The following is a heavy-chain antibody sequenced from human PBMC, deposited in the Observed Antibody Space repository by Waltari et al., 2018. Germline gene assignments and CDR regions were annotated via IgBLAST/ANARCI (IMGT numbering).Heavy chain of an antibody. CDR1: GFTFSSYW. D-gene: IGHD3-22*01. CDR2: ISSDGSST. V-gene: IGHV3-74*01. J-gene: IGHJ4*02. CDR3: ARAGRHYDSSGYSHFDY. Sequence: EVQLVESGGGLVQPGGSLRLSCAASGFTFSSYWMHWVRQAPGKGLVWGSRISSDGSSTSYADSVKGRFTISRDNAKNTLYLQMNSLRAEETAVYYCARAGRHYDSSGYSHFDYWGQGTLVTVSS.